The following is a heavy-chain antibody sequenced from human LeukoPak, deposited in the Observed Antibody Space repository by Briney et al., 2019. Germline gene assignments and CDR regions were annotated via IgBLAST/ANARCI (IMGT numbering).Heavy chain of an antibody. V-gene: IGHV3-23*01. J-gene: IGHJ4*02. CDR1: GFTFSSYA. D-gene: IGHD3-10*01. CDR3: AKKEGGGSGAYYFDY. CDR2: ISGSGGST. Sequence: GGSLRLSCAASGFTFSSYATSWVRQAPGKGLEWVSAISGSGGSTYYADSVKGRFTISRDNSKNTLYLQMNSLRAEDTAVYYCAKKEGGGSGAYYFDYWGQGTLVTVSS.